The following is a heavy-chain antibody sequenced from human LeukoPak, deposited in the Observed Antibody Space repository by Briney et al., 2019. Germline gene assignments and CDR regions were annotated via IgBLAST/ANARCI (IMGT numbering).Heavy chain of an antibody. J-gene: IGHJ6*02. CDR1: GFTFSSYA. CDR2: ISGSGGST. V-gene: IGHV3-23*01. Sequence: PGGSLRLSCAASGFTFSSYAMSWVRQAPGKGLEWVSAISGSGGSTYYARSVKGRFTISRDNSKNTLYLQMNSLRAEDTAVYYCAKDAITMVRGVNNYYYYGMDVWGQGTTVTVSS. D-gene: IGHD3-10*01. CDR3: AKDAITMVRGVNNYYYYGMDV.